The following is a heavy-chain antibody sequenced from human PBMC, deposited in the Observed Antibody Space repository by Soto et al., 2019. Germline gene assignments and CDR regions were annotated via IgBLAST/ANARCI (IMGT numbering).Heavy chain of an antibody. D-gene: IGHD2-2*01. CDR3: ARDYCSSPKCSLYNYFDF. J-gene: IGHJ4*02. CDR1: DYTFTYYG. V-gene: IGHV1-18*04. CDR2: ISAYSGYT. Sequence: QVHLEQSGVEVKKPGASVKVSCKASDYTFTYYGISWVRQAPGQGLEWMGWISAYSGYTNYAQNLQGRVFMTTDTSTNTAYLELRSLRSDDTAMYYCARDYCSSPKCSLYNYFDFWGQGTLFTVSS.